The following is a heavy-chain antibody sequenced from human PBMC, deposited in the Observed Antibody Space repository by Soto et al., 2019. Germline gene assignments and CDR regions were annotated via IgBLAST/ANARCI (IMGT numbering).Heavy chain of an antibody. CDR2: VHHSWGS. D-gene: IGHD3-10*01. J-gene: IGHJ6*02. CDR3: ARQGFGPLHGLVDV. CDR1: GGSISSYY. Sequence: QVQLQESGPGLVKPSETLSLSCTVSGGSISSYYWSWFRLSPGKRMEWIGYVHHSWGSSYNPSLQSRVAISLDTSKSQFSLKVTSVPATDTAVYYCARQGFGPLHGLVDVWGQGTTVTVSS. V-gene: IGHV4-59*08.